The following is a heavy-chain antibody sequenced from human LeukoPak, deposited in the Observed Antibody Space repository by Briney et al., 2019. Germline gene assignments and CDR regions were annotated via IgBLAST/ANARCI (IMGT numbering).Heavy chain of an antibody. Sequence: ASVKVSCKASGYTFTSYYMHWVRQAPGQGLEWMGIINPSGGSTSYAQKFQGRVTMTRDTSTSTVYMELSSLRSEDTAVYYCARDSRCCSNTSCYGFCGAYYFDYWGQGTLVTVSS. D-gene: IGHD2-2*01. J-gene: IGHJ4*02. CDR2: INPSGGST. V-gene: IGHV1-46*01. CDR1: GYTFTSYY. CDR3: ARDSRCCSNTSCYGFCGAYYFDY.